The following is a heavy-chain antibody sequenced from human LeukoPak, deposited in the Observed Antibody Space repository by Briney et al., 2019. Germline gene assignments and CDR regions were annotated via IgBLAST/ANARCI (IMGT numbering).Heavy chain of an antibody. CDR3: ARALLWFGELLSHPYYGMDV. J-gene: IGHJ6*02. CDR1: GYTFTGYY. CDR2: INPNSGGT. Sequence: ASVKVSCKASGYTFTGYYMHWVRQAPGQGLEWMGWINPNSGGTNYAQKFQGRVTMTRDTSISTAYMELSRLRSDDTAVYYCARALLWFGELLSHPYYGMDVWGQGTTVTVSS. V-gene: IGHV1-2*02. D-gene: IGHD3-10*01.